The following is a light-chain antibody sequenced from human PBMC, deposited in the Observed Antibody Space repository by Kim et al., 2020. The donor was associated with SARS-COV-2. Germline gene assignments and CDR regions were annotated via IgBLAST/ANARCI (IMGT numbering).Light chain of an antibody. CDR2: GAS. CDR3: QQYNQWPPLT. V-gene: IGKV3-15*01. CDR1: QSVTIN. Sequence: SPGERATLSCRASQSVTINLAWYQQKPGQAPRLLIYGASTRATGIPARFSGSGSGTEFTLTISSLQSEDFAVYYCQQYNQWPPLTFGGGTKVEIK. J-gene: IGKJ4*01.